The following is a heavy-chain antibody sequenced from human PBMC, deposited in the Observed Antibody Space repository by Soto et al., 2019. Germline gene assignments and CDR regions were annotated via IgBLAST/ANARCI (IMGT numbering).Heavy chain of an antibody. V-gene: IGHV3-23*01. CDR1: GFTFSSYA. CDR2: ISGSGGST. D-gene: IGHD5-12*01. Sequence: EVQLLESGGGLVQPGGSLGLSCAASGFTFSSYAMSWVRQAPGKGLEWVSAISGSGGSTYYADSVKGRFTISRDNSKNTLYLQMNSLRAEDTAVYYCAKASGGYDSYFDYWGQGTLVTVSS. J-gene: IGHJ4*02. CDR3: AKASGGYDSYFDY.